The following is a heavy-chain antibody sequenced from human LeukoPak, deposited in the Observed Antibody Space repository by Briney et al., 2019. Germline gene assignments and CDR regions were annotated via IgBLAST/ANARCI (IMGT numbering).Heavy chain of an antibody. Sequence: PGGSLRLSCAASGFTFSSYDMHWVRQATGKGLEWVSAIGVAANTFYSGSVKGRFTISRENAKNPPYLLMTSLRAEDTAVYYCARQNTPHGNFDYWGQGILVTVSS. J-gene: IGHJ4*02. CDR2: IGVAANT. CDR3: ARQNTPHGNFDY. CDR1: GFTFSSYD. D-gene: IGHD1-26*01. V-gene: IGHV3-13*01.